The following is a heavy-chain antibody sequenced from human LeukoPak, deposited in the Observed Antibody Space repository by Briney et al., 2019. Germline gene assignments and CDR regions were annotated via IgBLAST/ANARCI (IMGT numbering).Heavy chain of an antibody. CDR3: ARGGGYYYD. CDR2: INHSGST. V-gene: IGHV4-34*01. D-gene: IGHD3-22*01. CDR1: GGSFSGYY. Sequence: SETLSLTCAVYGGSFSGYYWSWIRQSPGEGLEWIGEINHSGSTNYNPSLKSRVTISVDTSKNQFSVKLSSVTAADTAVYYCARGGGYYYDRGQGTLVTVSS. J-gene: IGHJ4*02.